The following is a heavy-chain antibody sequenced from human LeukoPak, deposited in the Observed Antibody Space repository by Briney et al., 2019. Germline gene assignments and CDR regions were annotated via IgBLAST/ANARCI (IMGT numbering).Heavy chain of an antibody. V-gene: IGHV4-61*05. CDR1: GGSISSSSYY. J-gene: IGHJ2*01. CDR3: ARSGYFDL. CDR2: IYSTGST. D-gene: IGHD3-3*01. Sequence: SETLSLTCTVSGGSISSSSYYWGWIRQPPGKGLEWIGYIYSTGSTNYNPSLKGRVTISVDTSKNQFSLKLSSVTAADTAVYYCARSGYFDLWGRGTLVTVSS.